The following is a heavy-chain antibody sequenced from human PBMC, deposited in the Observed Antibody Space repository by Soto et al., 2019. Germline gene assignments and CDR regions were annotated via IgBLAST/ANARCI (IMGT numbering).Heavy chain of an antibody. D-gene: IGHD5-18*01. CDR1: GFTFSSYA. CDR3: VKILQYSYGLPH. Sequence: GGSLRLSCAASGFTFSSYAMHWVRQAPGKGLEFVSAISSNGGSTYYADSVKGRFTISRDNSKNTLYLQMSSLRAEDTAVYYCVKILQYSYGLPHWGQGTLVTVSS. CDR2: ISSNGGST. J-gene: IGHJ4*02. V-gene: IGHV3-64D*06.